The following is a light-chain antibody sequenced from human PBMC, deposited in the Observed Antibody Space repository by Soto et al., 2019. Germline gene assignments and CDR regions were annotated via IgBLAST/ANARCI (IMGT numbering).Light chain of an antibody. CDR2: GAS. V-gene: IGKV3-15*01. J-gene: IGKJ3*01. CDR3: QQYNNWPPGT. Sequence: EIVMTQSPATLSVSPGERATPSCRASQSVSSNLAWYQQNPGQAPRLLSYGASTRATGIPARFSGSGSGTEFTLTISSLQSEDFAVYYCQQYNNWPPGTFGPGTKVDIK. CDR1: QSVSSN.